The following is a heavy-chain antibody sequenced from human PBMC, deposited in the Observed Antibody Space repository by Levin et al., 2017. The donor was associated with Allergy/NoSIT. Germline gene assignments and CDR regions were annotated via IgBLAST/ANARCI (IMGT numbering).Heavy chain of an antibody. CDR2: INHSGST. CDR1: GGSFSGYY. CDR3: ARGQRNLWGMDV. V-gene: IGHV4-34*01. D-gene: IGHD2-21*01. J-gene: IGHJ6*02. Sequence: SETLSLTCAVYGGSFSGYYWSWIRQPPGKGLEWIGEINHSGSTNYNPSLKSRVTISVDTSKNQFSLKLSSVTAADTAVYYCARGQRNLWGMDVWGQGTTVTVSS.